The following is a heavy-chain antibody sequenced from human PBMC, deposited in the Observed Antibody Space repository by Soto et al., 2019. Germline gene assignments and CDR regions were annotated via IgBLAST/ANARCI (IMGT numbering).Heavy chain of an antibody. CDR2: LDYSGST. J-gene: IGHJ5*02. V-gene: IGHV4-39*01. CDR1: GGSISSTSYY. CDR3: ARHAIFGNCFDP. Sequence: QLQLQESGPGLVKPSETLSLTCTVSGGSISSTSYYWGWIRQPPGKGLEWIGSLDYSGSTYYNPYLTRRVTISVDTSKNQFSLRLRSVTAADTAVYYCARHAIFGNCFDPWGQGTLVTVSS. D-gene: IGHD3-3*01.